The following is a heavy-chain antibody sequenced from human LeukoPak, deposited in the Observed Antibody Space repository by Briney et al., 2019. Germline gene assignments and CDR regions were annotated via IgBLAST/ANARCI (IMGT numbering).Heavy chain of an antibody. CDR1: GFTFSSYS. V-gene: IGHV3-48*04. J-gene: IGHJ4*02. CDR3: ARESLVLLWFGESKYYFDY. CDR2: ISSSSSTI. D-gene: IGHD3-10*01. Sequence: GGSLRLSCAASGFTFSSYSMNWVRQAPGKGLEWVSYISSSSSTIYYADPVKGRFTISRDNAKNSLYLQMNSLRAEDTAVYYCARESLVLLWFGESKYYFDYWGQGTLVTVSS.